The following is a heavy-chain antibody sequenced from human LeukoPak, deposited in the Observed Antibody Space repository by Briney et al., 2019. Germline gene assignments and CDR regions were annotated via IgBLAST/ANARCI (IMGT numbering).Heavy chain of an antibody. Sequence: GASVKVSCKTSGYPFTTYEINWVRQAPGQGLEWMGGIIPIFGTANYAQKFQGRVTITTDESTSTAYMELSSLRSEDTAVYYCASVSRDGYNFNYYYYMDVWGKGTTVTVSS. D-gene: IGHD5-24*01. CDR1: GYPFTTYE. V-gene: IGHV1-69*05. J-gene: IGHJ6*03. CDR2: IIPIFGTA. CDR3: ASVSRDGYNFNYYYYMDV.